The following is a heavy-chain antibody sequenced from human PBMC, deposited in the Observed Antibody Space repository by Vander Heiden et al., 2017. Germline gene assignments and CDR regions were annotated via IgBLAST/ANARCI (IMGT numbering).Heavy chain of an antibody. CDR3: ARVPAYYYDSSGYYFDY. CDR2: IYYSGST. Sequence: QLQLQESGPGLVKPSETLSLTCTVSGGSISSSSYYWGWIRQPPGQGLEWIGSIYYSGSTYYNPSLKSRVTISVDTSKNQFSLKLSSVTAADTAVYYCARVPAYYYDSSGYYFDYWGQGTLVTVSS. J-gene: IGHJ4*02. D-gene: IGHD3-22*01. CDR1: GGSISSSSYY. V-gene: IGHV4-39*01.